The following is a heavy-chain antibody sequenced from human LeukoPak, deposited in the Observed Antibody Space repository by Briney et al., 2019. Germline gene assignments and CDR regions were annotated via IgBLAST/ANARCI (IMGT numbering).Heavy chain of an antibody. CDR1: GGTFINYA. CDR2: IIPIFGTA. Sequence: SVKVSCKASGGTFINYAINWVRQAPGQGLERMGGIIPIFGTAHYAQKFQGRVTITADESTSTAYMELRSLRSEDTAMYYCARGWLAETTVVTPYNYWGQGTLVTVSS. V-gene: IGHV1-69*13. D-gene: IGHD4-23*01. CDR3: ARGWLAETTVVTPYNY. J-gene: IGHJ4*02.